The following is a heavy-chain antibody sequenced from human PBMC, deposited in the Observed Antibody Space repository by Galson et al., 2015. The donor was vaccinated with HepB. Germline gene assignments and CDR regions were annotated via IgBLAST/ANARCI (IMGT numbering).Heavy chain of an antibody. D-gene: IGHD2-8*02. CDR2: INSDGSST. V-gene: IGHV3-74*01. Sequence: SLRLSCAASGFTFSSYWMHWVRQAPGKGLVWVSRINSDGSSTTYADSVKGRFTISRDNAKNTLYLQMNSLRGEDTAVYYCARAGGPYWYFDLWGQGTTVTVSS. CDR3: ARAGGPYWYFDL. J-gene: IGHJ6*02. CDR1: GFTFSSYW.